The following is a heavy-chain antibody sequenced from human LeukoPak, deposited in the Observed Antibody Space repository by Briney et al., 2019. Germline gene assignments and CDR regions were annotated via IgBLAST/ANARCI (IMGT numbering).Heavy chain of an antibody. CDR1: GYKFTDYA. CDR2: ITTGRGET. CDR3: ARGGKQWRGGNYFDS. D-gene: IGHD6-19*01. V-gene: IGHV1-3*03. Sequence: GASVKVSCKASGYKFTDYALHWVRQAPGQSLEWMGWITTGRGETRYSQEFQRRITFTRDTSASTVYMDLSDLRSEDTAVYYCARGGKQWRGGNYFDSWGQGTLVAVSS. J-gene: IGHJ4*02.